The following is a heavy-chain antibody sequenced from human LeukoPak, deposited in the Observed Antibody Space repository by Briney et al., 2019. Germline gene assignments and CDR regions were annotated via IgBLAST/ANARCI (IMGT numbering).Heavy chain of an antibody. CDR3: ARGRRVYSGTYDAYDI. J-gene: IGHJ3*02. D-gene: IGHD1-26*01. CDR1: GFTVSSNY. Sequence: GGSLRLSCAASGFTVSSNYMSWVRQAPGKGLEWVSVIYSGGSTYYADSVKGRFTISRDNSKNTLYLQMNSLRAEDTAVYYCARGRRVYSGTYDAYDIWGQGTMVTVS. V-gene: IGHV3-53*01. CDR2: IYSGGST.